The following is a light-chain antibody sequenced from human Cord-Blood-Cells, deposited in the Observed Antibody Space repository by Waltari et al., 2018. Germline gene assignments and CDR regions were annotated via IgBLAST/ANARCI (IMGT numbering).Light chain of an antibody. Sequence: QSALTQPASVSGSPGQSITISCTGTSRDVGGYNYVYWYQQHPGKAPKLMIYDVSKRPSGVSNRFSGSKSGNTASLTISGLQAEDEADYYCSSYTSSSTLVFGGGTKLTVL. CDR2: DVS. V-gene: IGLV2-14*01. CDR3: SSYTSSSTLV. CDR1: SRDVGGYNY. J-gene: IGLJ3*02.